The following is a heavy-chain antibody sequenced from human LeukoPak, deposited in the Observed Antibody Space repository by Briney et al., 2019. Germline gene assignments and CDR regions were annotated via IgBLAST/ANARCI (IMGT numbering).Heavy chain of an antibody. D-gene: IGHD6-13*01. CDR2: SRNKANSYTT. CDR3: ARASAAAGFRAIDY. Sequence: GGSLRLSCAASGFTFSDHYMDWARQAPGKGLEWVGRSRNKANSYTTEYAASVKGRFTISRDDSKTSLYLQLNSLKTEDTAVYFCARASAAAGFRAIDYWDQGTLVTVSS. CDR1: GFTFSDHY. V-gene: IGHV3-72*01. J-gene: IGHJ4*02.